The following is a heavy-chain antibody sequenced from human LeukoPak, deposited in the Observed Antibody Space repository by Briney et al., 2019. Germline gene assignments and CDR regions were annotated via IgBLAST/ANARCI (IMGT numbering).Heavy chain of an antibody. CDR2: IHYSGST. D-gene: IGHD1-1*01. J-gene: IGHJ4*02. Sequence: SETLSLTCTVSGGSISSYYWSWIRQPPGKGLEWLGYIHYSGSTNYNPSLKSRVTISVDTSKNQFSLRLSSVTAADTAVYYCATAGDWNDVPHWGQGTLVTVSS. V-gene: IGHV4-59*01. CDR1: GGSISSYY. CDR3: ATAGDWNDVPH.